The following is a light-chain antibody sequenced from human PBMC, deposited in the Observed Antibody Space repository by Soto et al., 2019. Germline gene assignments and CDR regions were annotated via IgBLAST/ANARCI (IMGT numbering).Light chain of an antibody. CDR3: SSSAGIYHYLV. CDR1: SSDIGGYNS. V-gene: IGLV2-8*01. Sequence: QSALTQPPSASGSPGQSVTISCTGTSSDIGGYNSVSWYQQHPGKAPRLMIYEVNTRPSGVPDRFSGSKSVYTASLTVSGLQTEDEAFYYCSSSAGIYHYLVFGGGTKLTVL. CDR2: EVN. J-gene: IGLJ3*02.